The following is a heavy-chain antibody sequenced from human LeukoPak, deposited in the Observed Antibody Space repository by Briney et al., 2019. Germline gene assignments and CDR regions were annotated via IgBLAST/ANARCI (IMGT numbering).Heavy chain of an antibody. CDR3: AIGLVGSGSYIPYGMDV. Sequence: GASVKVSSKVSGYTLTELSMHWVRQAPGKGLEWMGGFDPEDGETIYAQKFQGRVTMTEDTSTDTAYMEPSSLRSEDTAVYYCAIGLVGSGSYIPYGMDVWGQGTTVTVSS. V-gene: IGHV1-24*01. CDR2: FDPEDGET. J-gene: IGHJ6*02. D-gene: IGHD3-10*01. CDR1: GYTLTELS.